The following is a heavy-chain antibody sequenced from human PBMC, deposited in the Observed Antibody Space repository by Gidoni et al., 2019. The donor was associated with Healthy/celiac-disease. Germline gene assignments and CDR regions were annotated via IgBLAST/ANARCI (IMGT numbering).Heavy chain of an antibody. D-gene: IGHD2-15*01. Sequence: QVQLQQWGAGPLKPSETLSLTCAVYGGSFSGYYWSWIRQPPGKGLEWIGEINHSGSTNYNPSLKSRVTISVDTSKNQFSLKLSSVTAADTAVYYCARGGRYCSGGSCYSRGHGMDVWGQGTTVTVSS. CDR2: INHSGST. CDR3: ARGGRYCSGGSCYSRGHGMDV. CDR1: GGSFSGYY. V-gene: IGHV4-34*01. J-gene: IGHJ6*02.